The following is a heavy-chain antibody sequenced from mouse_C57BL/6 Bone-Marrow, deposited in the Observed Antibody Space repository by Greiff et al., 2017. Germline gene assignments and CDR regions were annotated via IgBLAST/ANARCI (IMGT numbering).Heavy chain of an antibody. CDR3: ARGYDDVYYAMDY. CDR1: GFNIKDTY. V-gene: IGHV14-3*02. D-gene: IGHD2-14*01. Sequence: EVKLQESGAELVKPGASAKLSCTASGFNIKDTYMHWVKQRPEQGLEWIGRIDPANGNTKYDPKFQGKATITADTSSNTAYLQLSSLTSEDSAVYYCARGYDDVYYAMDYWGQGTSVTVSS. J-gene: IGHJ4*01. CDR2: IDPANGNT.